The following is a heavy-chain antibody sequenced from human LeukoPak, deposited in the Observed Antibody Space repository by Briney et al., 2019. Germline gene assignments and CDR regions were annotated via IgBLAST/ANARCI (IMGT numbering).Heavy chain of an antibody. CDR1: GGSFSGYY. CDR3: ARDRPYDSSGYYAKPVDY. CDR2: INHSGST. V-gene: IGHV4-34*01. D-gene: IGHD3-22*01. J-gene: IGHJ4*02. Sequence: SETLSLTCAVYGGSFSGYYWSWIRQPPGKGLEWIGEINHSGSTNYNPSLKSRVTISVDTSKNQFSLKLSSVTAADTAVYYCARDRPYDSSGYYAKPVDYWGQGTLVTVSS.